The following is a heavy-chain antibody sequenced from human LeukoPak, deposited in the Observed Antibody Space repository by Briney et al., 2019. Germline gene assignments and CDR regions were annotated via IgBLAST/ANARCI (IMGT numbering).Heavy chain of an antibody. D-gene: IGHD6-19*01. V-gene: IGHV4-61*02. CDR2: IYTSGST. CDR3: ARDAVAGPPLY. CDR1: GGSISSGSYY. Sequence: SETLSLTCTVSGGSISSGSYYWSWIRQPAGKGLEWIGRIYTSGSTNYNPSLKSRVTISVDTSKNQFSLKLSSVTAADTAVYYCARDAVAGPPLYRGQGTLVTVSS. J-gene: IGHJ4*02.